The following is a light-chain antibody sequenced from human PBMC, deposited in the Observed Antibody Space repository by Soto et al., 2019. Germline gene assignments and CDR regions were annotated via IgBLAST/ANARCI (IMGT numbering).Light chain of an antibody. V-gene: IGKV3-20*01. J-gene: IGKJ5*01. CDR2: GAS. Sequence: EIVMTQSPGTLSLSPGERATLSCRASQSIRTFLAWYQHRPGQAPRLLIYGASSRATGIPDRFSGSGSGTDFTLTISRLEPEDFAVYYCQQYGSSPITFGQGTRLEIK. CDR1: QSIRTF. CDR3: QQYGSSPIT.